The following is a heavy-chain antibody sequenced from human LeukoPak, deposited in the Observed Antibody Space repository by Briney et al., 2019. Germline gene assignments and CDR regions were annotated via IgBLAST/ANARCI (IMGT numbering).Heavy chain of an antibody. V-gene: IGHV1-2*02. CDR2: INPNSGAT. CDR1: GYTFIDYY. CDR3: ARVKKLMPEFER. Sequence: ASVKVSCKSSGYTFIDYYIHWVRQAPGQGLEWMGWINPNSGATKYAQKFQGRVSMTRDTSINTAYMDLTNLRSDDTAIFYCARVKKLMPEFERWGQGTRVTVSS. D-gene: IGHD2-2*01. J-gene: IGHJ4*02.